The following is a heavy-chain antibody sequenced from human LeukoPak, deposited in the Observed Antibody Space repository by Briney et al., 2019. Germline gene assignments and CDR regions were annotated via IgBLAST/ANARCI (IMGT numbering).Heavy chain of an antibody. Sequence: SETLSLTCAVSGYSISSGYYWGWIRPPPGKGLEWIGIIYHSGSTYYNPSLKSRVTISVDTSYNQFSLKLSSMTAPDTAVYYCARDSGSYANNWFDPWGQGTLVTVSS. D-gene: IGHD1-26*01. J-gene: IGHJ5*02. CDR2: IYHSGST. V-gene: IGHV4-38-2*02. CDR1: GYSISSGYY. CDR3: ARDSGSYANNWFDP.